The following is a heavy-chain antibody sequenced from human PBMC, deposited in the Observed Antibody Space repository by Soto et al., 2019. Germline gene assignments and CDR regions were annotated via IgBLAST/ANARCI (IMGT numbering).Heavy chain of an antibody. CDR1: GFTFSSYG. V-gene: IGHV3-30*18. CDR2: ISYDGSNK. CDR3: AKDWGLFAGGSCFDY. Sequence: PGGSLRLSCAASGFTFSSYGMHWVRQAPGKGLEWVAVISYDGSNKYYADSVKGRFTISRDNSKNTLYLQMNSLRAEDTAVYYCAKDWGLFAGGSCFDYWGQGTLVTVSS. D-gene: IGHD2-15*01. J-gene: IGHJ4*02.